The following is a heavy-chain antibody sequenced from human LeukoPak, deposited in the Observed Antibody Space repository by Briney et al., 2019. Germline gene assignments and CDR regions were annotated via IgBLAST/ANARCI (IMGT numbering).Heavy chain of an antibody. D-gene: IGHD6-13*01. CDR3: ARDQGVGIAAAGRRWFDP. CDR2: ISAYNGNT. V-gene: IGHV1-18*01. CDR1: GYTFTSYG. Sequence: SVKVSCKASGYTFTSYGISWVRQAPGQGLEWMGWISAYNGNTNYAQKLQGRVTMTTDTSTSTAYMELRSLRSDDTAVYYCARDQGVGIAAAGRRWFDPWGQGTLVTVSS. J-gene: IGHJ5*02.